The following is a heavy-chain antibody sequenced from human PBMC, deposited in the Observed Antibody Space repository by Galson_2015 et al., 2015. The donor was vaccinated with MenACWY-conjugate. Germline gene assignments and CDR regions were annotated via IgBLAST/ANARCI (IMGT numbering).Heavy chain of an antibody. CDR1: GFAFRDFC. V-gene: IGHV3-74*03. D-gene: IGHD3-16*01. CDR2: ICAGGISI. CDR3: VKLGGSYAYDPLDY. J-gene: IGHJ4*02. Sequence: SLRLSCAASGFAFRDFCMHWVRQAPGKGLECVSRICAGGISIMYGDSVRGRFTISRDDAENTLYLQMNSLRAEDTAVYYCVKLGGSYAYDPLDYSGQGTLVTVSS.